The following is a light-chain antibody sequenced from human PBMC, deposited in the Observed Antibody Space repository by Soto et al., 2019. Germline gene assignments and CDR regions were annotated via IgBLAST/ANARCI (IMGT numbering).Light chain of an antibody. CDR3: QQYNDWPFT. CDR2: GVS. J-gene: IGKJ3*01. Sequence: EIVMTQSPGTLSVSPGERATLSCRTSQSVSVNLAWYQQKPGQPPRLLIYGVSTRATGIPARFSGSESGTEFTLTISSLQSADFAVYYCQQYNDWPFTFGPGTKVDIK. CDR1: QSVSVN. V-gene: IGKV3-15*01.